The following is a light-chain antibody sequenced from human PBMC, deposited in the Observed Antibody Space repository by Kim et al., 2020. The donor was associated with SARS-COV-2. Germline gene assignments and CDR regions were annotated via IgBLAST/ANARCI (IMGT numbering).Light chain of an antibody. V-gene: IGKV1-39*01. J-gene: IGKJ5*01. CDR1: QGISTY. CDR3: QQSYDVPIA. Sequence: ASVVDRGTITCLARQGISTYLHWYRQKPGKVPKLLINTASSLQSRVPSRFSVSGSGADFTLTVSSLRPEDFATYYCQQSYDVPIAFGQVTRLEIK. CDR2: TAS.